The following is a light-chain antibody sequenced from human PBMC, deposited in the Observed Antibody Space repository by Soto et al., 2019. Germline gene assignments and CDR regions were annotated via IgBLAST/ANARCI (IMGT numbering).Light chain of an antibody. CDR3: MQGTHWTST. CDR1: QSLEYSDVKTY. Sequence: DVVMTQSPLSLPVTLGQPVSIXXTSXQSLEYSDVKTYLTWFLQRPGKSPRXXIYEVSNRDSGVPARFSGSGSGTDFALKISRVEAEDVGVYYCMQGTHWTSTFGQGTRLEIK. J-gene: IGKJ5*01. CDR2: EVS. V-gene: IGKV2-30*01.